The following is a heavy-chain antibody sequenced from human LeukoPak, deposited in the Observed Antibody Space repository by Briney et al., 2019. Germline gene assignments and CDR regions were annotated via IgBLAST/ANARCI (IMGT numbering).Heavy chain of an antibody. CDR2: IYSGGST. D-gene: IGHD3-10*01. V-gene: IGHV3-66*02. J-gene: IGHJ4*02. CDR1: GFTVGSNY. CDR3: AGNNYASGTFLVY. Sequence: PGGSLRLSCAASGFTVGSNYMNWVRQAPGKGFEWVSSIYSGGSTHYADSVKGRFTISRDSSKNTVYLQMNSLRSDDTAVYYCAGNNYASGTFLVYWGQGTLVTVSS.